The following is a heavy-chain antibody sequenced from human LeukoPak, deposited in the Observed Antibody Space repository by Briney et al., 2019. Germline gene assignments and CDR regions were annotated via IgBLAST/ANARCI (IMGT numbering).Heavy chain of an antibody. V-gene: IGHV3-7*01. Sequence: GGSLRLSCAASGFTFSSYWMSWVRQAPGKGLEWVANIKQDGSEKYYVDSVKGRFIISRDNAKKSLYLQMNNLRAEDTAVYYCARDGDYYDSSGPDDIWGQGTMVTVSS. CDR3: ARDGDYYDSSGPDDI. D-gene: IGHD3-22*01. J-gene: IGHJ3*02. CDR1: GFTFSSYW. CDR2: IKQDGSEK.